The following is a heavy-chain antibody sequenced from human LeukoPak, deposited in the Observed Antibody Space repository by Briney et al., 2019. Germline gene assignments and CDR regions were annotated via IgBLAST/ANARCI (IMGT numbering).Heavy chain of an antibody. J-gene: IGHJ4*02. CDR3: ARGLGLDFDY. CDR2: INHSGST. D-gene: IGHD2-21*01. CDR1: GGSFSGYY. V-gene: IGHV4-34*01. Sequence: ASETLSLTCAVYGGSFSGYYWSWIRQPPGKGLEWIGEINHSGSTNYNPSLKSRVTISVDKSKNQFSLQLNSVTPEDTAVYYCARGLGLDFDYWGQGTLVTVSS.